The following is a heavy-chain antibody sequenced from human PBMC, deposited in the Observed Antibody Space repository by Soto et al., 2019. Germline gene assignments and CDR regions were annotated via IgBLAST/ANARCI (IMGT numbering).Heavy chain of an antibody. CDR2: IDWDGDE. V-gene: IGHV2-70*11. Sequence: SGPTLVNPPQTLTLTCTFSGFSLSTSGMCVSWIRQPPGKALEWLARIDWDGDEYYSTSLKTRLTISKDTSKNLVVLTMTNMDPMDTATYYCARTLGSSTLDYWGQGTLVTVSS. CDR1: GFSLSTSGMC. J-gene: IGHJ4*02. D-gene: IGHD6-13*01. CDR3: ARTLGSSTLDY.